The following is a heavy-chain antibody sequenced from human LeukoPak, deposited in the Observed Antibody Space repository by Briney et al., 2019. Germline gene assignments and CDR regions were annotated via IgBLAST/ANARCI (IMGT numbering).Heavy chain of an antibody. V-gene: IGHV4-59*12. CDR2: IYYSGST. D-gene: IGHD5-12*01. J-gene: IGHJ4*02. CDR1: GGSISSYY. Sequence: SETLSLTCTVSGGSISSYYWSWIRQPPGKGLEWIGYIYYSGSTNYNPSLKSRVTISVDRSKNQFSLKLSSVTAADTAVYYCARASPNGYNFFDYWGQGTLVTVSS. CDR3: ARASPNGYNFFDY.